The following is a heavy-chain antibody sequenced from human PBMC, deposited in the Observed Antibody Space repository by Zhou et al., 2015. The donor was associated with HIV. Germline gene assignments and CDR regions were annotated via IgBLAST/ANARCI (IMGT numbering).Heavy chain of an antibody. CDR1: GYTFTTYG. J-gene: IGHJ6*02. Sequence: QVLLVQSGAEVKKPGASVNISCKASGYTFTTYGINWVRQAPGEGLEWMGWVSAYNGYTEYAQKFQGRVSMTTDTSTTTAYLELRSLTSDDTAVYYCARDLLRLGQLSLNYYYHYVWTSGAKGPRSPSP. CDR3: ARDLLRLGQLSLNYYYHYVWTS. D-gene: IGHD3-16*02. CDR2: VSAYNGYT. V-gene: IGHV1-18*01.